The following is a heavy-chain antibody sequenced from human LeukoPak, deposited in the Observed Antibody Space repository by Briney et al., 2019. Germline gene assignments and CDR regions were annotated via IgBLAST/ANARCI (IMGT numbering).Heavy chain of an antibody. CDR3: AKAPDYSNYVRPYYFDY. D-gene: IGHD4-11*01. CDR2: ISGSGGST. CDR1: GFTFSSYA. V-gene: IGHV3-23*01. J-gene: IGHJ4*02. Sequence: GGSLRLSCAASGFTFSSYAMSWVRQAPGKGLEWVSAISGSGGSTYYADSVKGRFTISRENSKNTLYLQMNSLRAEDTAVYYCAKAPDYSNYVRPYYFDYWGQGTLVTVSS.